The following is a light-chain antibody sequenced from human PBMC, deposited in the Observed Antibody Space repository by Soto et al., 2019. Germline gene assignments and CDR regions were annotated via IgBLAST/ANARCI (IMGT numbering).Light chain of an antibody. CDR3: SSCTGSGTHV. CDR1: SSEVCGYNY. CDR2: NVS. J-gene: IGLJ1*01. Sequence: QSVLTQPASVSGSPGQSITISFTGTSSEVCGYNYVSWYQHHPGKAPTLMIYNVSNRPSGVSNRFSGPKSGNTASLTISGLQAEDEADYYCSSCTGSGTHVFGTGTKVTVL. V-gene: IGLV2-14*03.